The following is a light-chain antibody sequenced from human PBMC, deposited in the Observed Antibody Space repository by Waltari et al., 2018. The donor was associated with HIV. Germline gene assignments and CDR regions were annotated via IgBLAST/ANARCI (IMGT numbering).Light chain of an antibody. Sequence: YVLTQPPSVSVVPGQTATVACIGHKIGTKDVHWYRQRPGQAPEVVVYDDNDRPPETPVRISGSNSGDMATLTIENVESDDEAVYSCQVWDPNDDWVFGGGTKLTVL. CDR1: KIGTKD. V-gene: IGLV3-21*02. J-gene: IGLJ3*02. CDR2: DDN. CDR3: QVWDPNDDWV.